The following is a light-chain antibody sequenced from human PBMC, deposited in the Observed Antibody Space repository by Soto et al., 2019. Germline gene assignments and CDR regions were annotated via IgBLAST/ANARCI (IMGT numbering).Light chain of an antibody. Sequence: DIPMTQSPSSLSASVGDRVTITCRASQSISSYLNWYQQKPGKAPKLLIYAASSLQSGVPSRFSGSGSGTVFPLTISTLKPEVFATYYCKQIKSPPRSFAPGTKGNIK. J-gene: IGKJ3*01. V-gene: IGKV1-39*01. CDR3: KQIKSPPRS. CDR1: QSISSY. CDR2: AAS.